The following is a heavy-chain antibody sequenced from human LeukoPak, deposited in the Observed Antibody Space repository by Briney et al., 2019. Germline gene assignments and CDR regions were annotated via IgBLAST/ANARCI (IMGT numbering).Heavy chain of an antibody. V-gene: IGHV1-69*06. CDR2: IIPIFGTA. J-gene: IGHJ4*02. D-gene: IGHD3-10*01. Sequence: SVKVSCKASGGTFSSYAISWVRQAPGQGLEWMGGIIPIFGTANYAQKFQGRVTITADKSTSTAYMELSSLRSGDTAVYYCAREITMVRGVITFDYWGQGTLVTVSS. CDR1: GGTFSSYA. CDR3: AREITMVRGVITFDY.